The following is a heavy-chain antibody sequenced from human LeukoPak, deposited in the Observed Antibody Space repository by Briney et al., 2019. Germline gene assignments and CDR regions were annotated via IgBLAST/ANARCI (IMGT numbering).Heavy chain of an antibody. CDR3: ARGATVYYYYYMDV. CDR2: IIPIFGTA. Sequence: ASVKVSCTASGGTFSSYAISWVRQAPGQGLEWMGGIIPIFGTANYAQKFQGRVTITTDESTSTAYMELSSLRSEDTAVYYCARGATVYYYYYMDVWGKGTTVTVSS. CDR1: GGTFSSYA. J-gene: IGHJ6*03. V-gene: IGHV1-69*05. D-gene: IGHD1-14*01.